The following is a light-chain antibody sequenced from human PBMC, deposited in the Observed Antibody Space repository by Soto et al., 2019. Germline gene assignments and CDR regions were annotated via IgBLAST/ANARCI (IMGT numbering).Light chain of an antibody. J-gene: IGLJ2*01. V-gene: IGLV2-8*01. CDR2: EVS. Sequence: QSALTQPPSASGSPGQSVTISCTGTTSDVGAYNYVSWYQQHPGKAPKLMIYEVSRRPSGVPDRFSGSKSGSTASLTVSGLQVEEEADYYCSSYAGSNNFVVFGGGTNLPVL. CDR3: SSYAGSNNFVV. CDR1: TSDVGAYNY.